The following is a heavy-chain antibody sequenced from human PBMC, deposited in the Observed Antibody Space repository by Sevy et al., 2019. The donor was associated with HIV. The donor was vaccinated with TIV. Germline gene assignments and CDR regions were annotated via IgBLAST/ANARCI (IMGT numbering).Heavy chain of an antibody. Sequence: SETLSLTCTVSGGSISAYYWSWIRQPPGKALEYIGYIYYTGSTNYNPSLKNRVTISVDTSKNQFSLKLSSVTAADTAVYYCARAYYDFWSGYYDYWGQGTLVTVSS. D-gene: IGHD3-3*01. V-gene: IGHV4-59*12. J-gene: IGHJ4*02. CDR2: IYYTGST. CDR3: ARAYYDFWSGYYDY. CDR1: GGSISAYY.